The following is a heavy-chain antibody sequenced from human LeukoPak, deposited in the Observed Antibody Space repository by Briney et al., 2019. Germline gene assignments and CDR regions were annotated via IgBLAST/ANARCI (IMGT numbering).Heavy chain of an antibody. CDR3: AKHHSGVVPEYYYGMDV. Sequence: GGSLRLSCAASGFTFSSYAMSWVRQAPGKGLEWVSAISGSGGSTYYADSVKGRFTISRDNSKNTLYLQMNSLRAEDTAVYYRAKHHSGVVPEYYYGMDVWGQGTTVTVSS. CDR1: GFTFSSYA. J-gene: IGHJ6*02. D-gene: IGHD2-2*01. CDR2: ISGSGGST. V-gene: IGHV3-23*01.